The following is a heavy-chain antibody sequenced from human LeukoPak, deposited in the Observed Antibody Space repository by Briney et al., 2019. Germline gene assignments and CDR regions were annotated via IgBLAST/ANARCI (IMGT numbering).Heavy chain of an antibody. CDR2: NHGGI. D-gene: IGHD2-15*01. J-gene: IGHJ5*01. V-gene: IGHV1/OR15-1*04. Sequence: NHGGIKYGEKFQGRVTMTRHTSISTVYMELSSLRPDDTATYFCARVLGYCSGGACWFDYWGQGSLVTVSS. CDR3: ARVLGYCSGGACWFDY.